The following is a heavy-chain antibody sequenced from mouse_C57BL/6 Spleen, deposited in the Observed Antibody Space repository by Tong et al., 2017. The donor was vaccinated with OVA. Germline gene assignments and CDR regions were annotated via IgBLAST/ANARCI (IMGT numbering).Heavy chain of an antibody. V-gene: IGHV5-4*01. J-gene: IGHJ2*01. D-gene: IGHD3-1*01. CDR3: ARGGPANFYFDY. Sequence: EVQLQESGGGLVKPGGSLKLSRAASGFTFSSYAMSWVRQTPEKRLEWVATISDGGSYTYYPDNVKGRFTISRDNAKNNLYLQMSHLKSEDTAMYYCARGGPANFYFDYWGQGTTLTVSS. CDR1: GFTFSSYA. CDR2: ISDGGSYT.